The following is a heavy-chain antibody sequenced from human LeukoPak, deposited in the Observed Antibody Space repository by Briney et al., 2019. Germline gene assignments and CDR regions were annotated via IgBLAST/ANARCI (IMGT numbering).Heavy chain of an antibody. CDR3: ARGYFDWLFDY. V-gene: IGHV4-4*07. CDR2: IYTSGRT. D-gene: IGHD3-9*01. J-gene: IGHJ4*02. Sequence: SETLSLTCTVSGGSISSYYWSWIRQPAGKGLEWIGRIYTSGRTNYNPSLKSRVTISVDTSKNQFSLKLRFVTAADTAVYYCARGYFDWLFDYWGQGTLVTVSS. CDR1: GGSISSYY.